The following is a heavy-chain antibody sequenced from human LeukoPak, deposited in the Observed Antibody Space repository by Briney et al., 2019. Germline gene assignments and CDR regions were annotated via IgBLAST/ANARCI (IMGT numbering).Heavy chain of an antibody. Sequence: ASVKVSCKASGGTFSSYAISWVRQAPGQGLEWMGGIIPIFGTANYAQKFQGRVTITTDESTSTAYMELSSLRAEDTAVYYCAQAFGGYYFDYWGQGTLVTVSS. J-gene: IGHJ4*02. CDR1: GGTFSSYA. V-gene: IGHV1-69*05. D-gene: IGHD3-16*01. CDR3: AQAFGGYYFDY. CDR2: IIPIFGTA.